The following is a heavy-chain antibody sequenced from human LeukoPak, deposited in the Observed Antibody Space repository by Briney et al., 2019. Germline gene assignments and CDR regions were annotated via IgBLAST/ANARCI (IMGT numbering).Heavy chain of an antibody. CDR3: ARGDKQQQPFDC. V-gene: IGHV4-59*01. J-gene: IGHJ4*02. CDR1: GGSISSYY. CDR2: IYYSGST. D-gene: IGHD6-13*01. Sequence: SETLSLTCTVSGGSISSYYWSWIRQPPGKGLEWIGYIYYSGSTNYNPSLKSRVTISVDTSKNQFSLKLSSVTAADTAVYYCARGDKQQQPFDCWGQGTLVTVSS.